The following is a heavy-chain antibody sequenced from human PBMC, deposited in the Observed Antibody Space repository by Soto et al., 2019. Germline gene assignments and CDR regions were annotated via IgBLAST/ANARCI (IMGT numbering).Heavy chain of an antibody. CDR2: INAGRGKT. D-gene: IGHD4-17*01. CDR3: ARWIDNGYFDY. Sequence: QGQLVQSGAEVKKPGASVKVSCGTSGFSFTSYSFHWVRQAPAQGLQWMGWINAGRGKTKYSQQFQGRVTFTWDTSANTVYMELSRLTSADTSVFYCARWIDNGYFDYWGQGTLVTVSA. J-gene: IGHJ4*02. CDR1: GFSFTSYS. V-gene: IGHV1-3*01.